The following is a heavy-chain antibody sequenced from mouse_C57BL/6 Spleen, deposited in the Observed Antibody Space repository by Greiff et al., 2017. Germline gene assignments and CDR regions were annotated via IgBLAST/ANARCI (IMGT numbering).Heavy chain of an antibody. J-gene: IGHJ1*03. V-gene: IGHV1-69*01. CDR1: GYTFTSYW. CDR2: IDPSDSYT. D-gene: IGHD3-1*01. Sequence: QVQLQQPGAELVMPGASVKLSCKASGYTFTSYWMHWVKQRPGQGLEWIGEIDPSDSYTNYNQKFKGKSTLTVDKSSSTAYMQLSSLTSEDSAVYYCAKSGLRGYCDVWGTGTTVTVSS. CDR3: AKSGLRGYCDV.